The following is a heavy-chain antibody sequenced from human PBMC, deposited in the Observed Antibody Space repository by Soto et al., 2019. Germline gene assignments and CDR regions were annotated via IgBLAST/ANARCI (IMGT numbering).Heavy chain of an antibody. Sequence: GGSLRLSCAASGFSFSTYAMTWVRQAPGKGLEWVSGISGNSGSTYYADSVKGRFTVSRDNSKNTVYLQMNSLRGDDTAVYYCARTRSAWSDFHYYSLDVWGQGTTVTVSS. CDR2: ISGNSGST. V-gene: IGHV3-23*01. CDR3: ARTRSAWSDFHYYSLDV. J-gene: IGHJ6*02. CDR1: GFSFSTYA. D-gene: IGHD1-26*01.